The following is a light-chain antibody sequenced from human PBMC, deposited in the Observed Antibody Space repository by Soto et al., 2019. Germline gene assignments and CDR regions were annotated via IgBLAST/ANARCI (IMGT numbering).Light chain of an antibody. CDR1: SSDVGAYDY. CDR2: EVT. V-gene: IGLV2-14*01. CDR3: SSYTGGSTLFV. Sequence: QFVLTRPASVSGSPGQSITRSCTGTSSDVGAYDYVSWYQQPPGKAPKLMIYEVTNRPSGVSSRFSGSKSGNTASLTISGLQAEDEADYYCSSYTGGSTLFVFGAGTKVTVL. J-gene: IGLJ1*01.